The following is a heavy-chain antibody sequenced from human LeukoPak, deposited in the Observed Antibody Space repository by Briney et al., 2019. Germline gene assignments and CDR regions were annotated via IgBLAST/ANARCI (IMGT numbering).Heavy chain of an antibody. D-gene: IGHD5-12*01. CDR2: INPNSGGT. J-gene: IGHJ4*02. CDR3: ARVRGGYSGYDSFDY. CDR1: GYTFTGYY. V-gene: IGHV1-2*04. Sequence: ASVKVSCKAFGYTFTGYYMHWVRQAPGQGLEWMGWINPNSGGTNYAQKFQGWVTMTRDTSISTAYMELSRLRSDDTAVYYCARVRGGYSGYDSFDYWGQGTLVTVSS.